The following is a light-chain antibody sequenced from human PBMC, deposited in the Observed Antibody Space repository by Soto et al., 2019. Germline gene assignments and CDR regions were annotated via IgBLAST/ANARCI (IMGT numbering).Light chain of an antibody. V-gene: IGLV2-14*01. CDR3: SSSTSSSTVV. J-gene: IGLJ2*01. CDR2: DVS. Sequence: QSALTQPASVSGSPGQSITISCTGTSSDVGGYNYVSWYQQHPGKAPKLMIYDVSNRPSGVSNRFSGSRSGNTASLTISGLQAEDEADYYSSSSTSSSTVVFGGGTKLTVL. CDR1: SSDVGGYNY.